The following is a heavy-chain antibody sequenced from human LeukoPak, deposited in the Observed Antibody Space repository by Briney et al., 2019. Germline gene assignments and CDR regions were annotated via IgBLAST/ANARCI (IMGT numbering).Heavy chain of an antibody. CDR2: ITSDSAYI. Sequence: GGSLRLSCAASGFTFSDDFMNWVRQAPGKGLECVSSITSDSAYIYYADSVKGRFTVSRDNAKNSLYLQMNSLRAEDTAVYYCAREGWISGDILTPTDYWGQGTLVTVSS. V-gene: IGHV3-21*04. D-gene: IGHD3-9*01. J-gene: IGHJ4*02. CDR3: AREGWISGDILTPTDY. CDR1: GFTFSDDF.